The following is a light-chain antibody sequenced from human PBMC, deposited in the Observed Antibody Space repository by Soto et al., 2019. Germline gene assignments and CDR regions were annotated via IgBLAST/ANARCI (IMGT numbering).Light chain of an antibody. Sequence: DIVMTQTPLSSPVTLGQPASISCRSSQNRVHSDGNTYLSWLQQRPGQPPRHLIYEISNRFSGVPDRFSGSGAESDFTLIISGVEADDVGVYYCMQATQFPIIFGQGTRLEIK. V-gene: IGKV2-24*01. CDR1: QNRVHSDGNTY. J-gene: IGKJ5*01. CDR2: EIS. CDR3: MQATQFPII.